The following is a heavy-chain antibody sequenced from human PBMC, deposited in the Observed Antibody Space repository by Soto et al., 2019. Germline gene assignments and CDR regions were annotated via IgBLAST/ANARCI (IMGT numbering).Heavy chain of an antibody. CDR2: ISTSGTNI. J-gene: IGHJ4*02. Sequence: GGSLRLSCAASGFTFTSYDLNWVRQAPGKGLEWVSYISTSGTNIYYADSVKGRFTISRDNAKNSLYLQMNSLRAEDTAVYYCARGYTGGWSGGGYFEYWGQKALVNISS. V-gene: IGHV3-48*03. CDR3: ARGYTGGWSGGGYFEY. D-gene: IGHD6-19*01. CDR1: GFTFTSYD.